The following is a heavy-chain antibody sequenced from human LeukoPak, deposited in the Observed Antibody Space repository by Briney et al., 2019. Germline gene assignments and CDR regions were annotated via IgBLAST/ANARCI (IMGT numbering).Heavy chain of an antibody. V-gene: IGHV3-23*01. CDR3: AKDRAYSSSWYDY. CDR1: GFTFSSYA. D-gene: IGHD6-13*01. Sequence: GGSLRLSCAASGFTFSSYAMSWVRQAPGKGLEWVSGISGSGGSTYYADSVKGRFTISRDNSKNTLFLQMNSLRAEDTAVYYCAKDRAYSSSWYDYWGQGTLVTVS. CDR2: ISGSGGST. J-gene: IGHJ4*02.